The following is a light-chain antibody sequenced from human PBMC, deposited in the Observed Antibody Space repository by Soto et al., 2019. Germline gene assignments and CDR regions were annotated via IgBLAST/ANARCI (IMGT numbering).Light chain of an antibody. CDR2: GSS. CDR3: QQRSHGLT. V-gene: IGKV3D-20*02. Sequence: EIVLTQSPGTLSLSPVERATLSCRASQSVSSSYLAWYRQKPGQAPRLLIYGSSTRATGIPARFSGSGSGTEFTLTISSLEPEDFAVYYCQQRSHGLTFGGGTKVDI. J-gene: IGKJ4*01. CDR1: QSVSSSY.